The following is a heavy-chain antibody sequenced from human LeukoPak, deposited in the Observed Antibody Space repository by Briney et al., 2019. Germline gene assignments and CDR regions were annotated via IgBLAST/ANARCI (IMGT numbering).Heavy chain of an antibody. V-gene: IGHV1-69*13. Sequence: SVKVSRKASGGTFSSYAISWVRQAPGQGLEWMGGIIPIFGTANYAQKLQGRVTITADESTSAAYMELSSLRSEDTAVYYCARGRWDDSSGYYVSWGQGTLVTVSS. CDR2: IIPIFGTA. CDR3: ARGRWDDSSGYYVS. CDR1: GGTFSSYA. D-gene: IGHD3-22*01. J-gene: IGHJ4*02.